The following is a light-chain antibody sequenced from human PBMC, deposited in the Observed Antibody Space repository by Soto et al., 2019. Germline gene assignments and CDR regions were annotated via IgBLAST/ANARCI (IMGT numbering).Light chain of an antibody. CDR2: GAS. CDR3: QQYKNWPPWT. Sequence: EIVMTQSPATLSVSPGERATLSCRASQSVSSNLAWYQQKPGQAPRLLIYGASTRATGIPARFSGSRSGTEFTLTISRLQSEDFAVYFCQQYKNWPPWTFGQGTKVETK. CDR1: QSVSSN. V-gene: IGKV3-15*01. J-gene: IGKJ1*01.